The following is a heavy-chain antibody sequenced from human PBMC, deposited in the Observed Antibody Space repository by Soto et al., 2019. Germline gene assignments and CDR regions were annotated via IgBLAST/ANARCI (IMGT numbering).Heavy chain of an antibody. D-gene: IGHD1-26*01. CDR1: GFTFNTYV. Sequence: QVQLVQSGAEVKKPGASVTVSCQASGFTFNTYVITWVRQAPGQGLEWLGWISVYHGNTNYAQKVQGRVTMTTDTSTSTAYMELGSLRSDDTAVYYCAGGGSGSYRKFDYGGQGTLVTVSS. J-gene: IGHJ4*02. CDR3: AGGGSGSYRKFDY. CDR2: ISVYHGNT. V-gene: IGHV1-18*01.